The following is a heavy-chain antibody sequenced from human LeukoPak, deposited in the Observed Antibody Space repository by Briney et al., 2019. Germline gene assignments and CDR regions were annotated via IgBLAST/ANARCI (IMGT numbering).Heavy chain of an antibody. V-gene: IGHV3-7*01. CDR1: GFTFTHYG. CDR2: IKQDGGEK. CDR3: ARDKVVGATNFDS. Sequence: GGSLRLSCVASGFTFTHYGFHWVRQAPGKGLEWVANIKQDGGEKYYVDSVKGRFTISRDNAENSLFLQMNGLRAEDTAVYYCARDKVVGATNFDSWGQGTLVSVSS. D-gene: IGHD1-26*01. J-gene: IGHJ4*02.